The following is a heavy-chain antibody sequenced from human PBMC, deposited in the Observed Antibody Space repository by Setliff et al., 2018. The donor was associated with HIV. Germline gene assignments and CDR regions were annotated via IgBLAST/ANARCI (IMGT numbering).Heavy chain of an antibody. CDR2: VSASGTT. J-gene: IGHJ3*02. CDR3: AKEGSWNDDSGAFNI. Sequence: NPSETLSLTCSVSGGSMSRVYWTRIRQPPGKGLEWIGYVSASGTTKYNPSLQSRVTISGDSSKNQFSLRLSSVTAADTAVYYCAKEGSWNDDSGAFNIWGQGTMVTVSS. D-gene: IGHD1-1*01. CDR1: GGSMSRVY. V-gene: IGHV4-4*08.